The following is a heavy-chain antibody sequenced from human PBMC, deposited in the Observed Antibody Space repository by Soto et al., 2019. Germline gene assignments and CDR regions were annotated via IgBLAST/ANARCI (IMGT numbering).Heavy chain of an antibody. D-gene: IGHD4-17*01. V-gene: IGHV3-21*01. CDR3: TRSDYGDAPGY. CDR1: GFPFYVYG. J-gene: IGHJ4*02. Sequence: PGGSLRLSCATSGFPFYVYGMTWVRQAPGKGLEWASSITSNGNFLHYADAVRGRFSISRDNPKTSVSLEMNNLRAEGTAVYYCTRSDYGDAPGYWGQGTLVTVSS. CDR2: ITSNGNFL.